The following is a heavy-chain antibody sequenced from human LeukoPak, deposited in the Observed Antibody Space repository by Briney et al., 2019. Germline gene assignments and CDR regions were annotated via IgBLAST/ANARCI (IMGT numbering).Heavy chain of an antibody. CDR3: ARGFKGVARVVY. CDR2: INPNSGGT. Sequence: ASVKVSCKASGYTFTGYYMHWVRPAPGQGLEWMGWINPNSGGTSYEQKFQGRVTMTRDTSITTAYMELSRLRSDDTAVYYCARGFKGVARVVYWGQGTRVTVSS. CDR1: GYTFTGYY. V-gene: IGHV1-2*02. D-gene: IGHD3-3*01. J-gene: IGHJ4*02.